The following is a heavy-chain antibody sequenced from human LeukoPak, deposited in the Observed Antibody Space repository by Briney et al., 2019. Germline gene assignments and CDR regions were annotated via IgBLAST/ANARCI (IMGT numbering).Heavy chain of an antibody. CDR3: ARNPSTSIRYYYYYMDV. CDR1: GGTFSSYA. Sequence: SVKVSCKASGGTFSSYAISWVRQAPGQGLEWMGGIIPIFGTANYAQKFQGRVTITTDESTSAAYMELSSLRSEDTAVYYCARNPSTSIRYYYYYMDVWGKGTTVTVSS. J-gene: IGHJ6*03. CDR2: IIPIFGTA. D-gene: IGHD3-3*02. V-gene: IGHV1-69*05.